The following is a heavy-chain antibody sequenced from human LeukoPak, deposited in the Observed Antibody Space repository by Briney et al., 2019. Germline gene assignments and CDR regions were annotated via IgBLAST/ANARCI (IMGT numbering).Heavy chain of an antibody. V-gene: IGHV1-18*01. Sequence: GASVKVSCKASGYTFTSYGISWVRQAPGQGLEWMGWISAYNGNTNYAQKLQGRVTMTTDTSTSTAYMELRSLRSDDTAVYYCARRVKDLNYYYYMDVWGKGTTVTVSS. J-gene: IGHJ6*03. CDR3: ARRVKDLNYYYYMDV. CDR1: GYTFTSYG. CDR2: ISAYNGNT.